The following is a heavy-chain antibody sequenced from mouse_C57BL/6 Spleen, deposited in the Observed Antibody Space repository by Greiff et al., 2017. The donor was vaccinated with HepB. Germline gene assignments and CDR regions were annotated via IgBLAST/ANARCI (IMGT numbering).Heavy chain of an antibody. CDR1: GYTFTSYT. J-gene: IGHJ2*01. CDR3: ARWGNWNYFDY. CDR2: INPSSGYT. V-gene: IGHV1-4*01. D-gene: IGHD2-1*01. Sequence: VKLLESGAELARPGASVKMSCKASGYTFTSYTMHWVKQRPGQGLEWIGYINPSSGYTKYNQKFKDKATLTADKSSSTAYMQLSSLTSEDSAVYYCARWGNWNYFDYWGQGTTLTVSS.